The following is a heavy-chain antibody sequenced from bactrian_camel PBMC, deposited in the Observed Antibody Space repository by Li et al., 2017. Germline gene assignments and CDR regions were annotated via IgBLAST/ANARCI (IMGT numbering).Heavy chain of an antibody. Sequence: HVQLVESGGGSVQDGGSLRLSCVPSGPTNSRYCMGWFRQAPGKERVLVASIDALGESVYSDSVKGRFTISRDNANNALYLQLNSLNTDDTARYYCARDFLLRQRSSGFQGLGVAGQPRGQGTQVTVS. CDR3: ARDFLLRQRSSGFQGLGVAGQP. CDR2: IDALGES. J-gene: IGHJ4*01. CDR1: GPTNSRYC. D-gene: IGHD3*01. V-gene: IGHV3S55*01.